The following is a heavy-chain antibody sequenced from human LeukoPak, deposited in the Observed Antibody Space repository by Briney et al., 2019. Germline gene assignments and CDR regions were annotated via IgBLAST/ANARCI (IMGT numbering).Heavy chain of an antibody. V-gene: IGHV4-34*01. D-gene: IGHD6-19*01. CDR2: INHSGST. CDR1: GGSFSGYY. Sequence: SETLSLTCAVYGGSFSGYYWSWIRQPPGKGLEWIGEINHSGSTNYNPSLKSRVTISVDMSKNQFSLKLSSVTAADTAVYYCARTPYEIAVAGLYYFDYWGQGTLVTVSS. J-gene: IGHJ4*02. CDR3: ARTPYEIAVAGLYYFDY.